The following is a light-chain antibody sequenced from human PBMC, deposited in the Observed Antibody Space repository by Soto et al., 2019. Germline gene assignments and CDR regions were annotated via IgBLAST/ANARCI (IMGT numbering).Light chain of an antibody. J-gene: IGKJ4*01. CDR2: KAS. CDR1: QSIGAS. V-gene: IGKV1-5*03. CDR3: QQYNSSPLT. Sequence: DIQMTQSPSTLYASVGDRVTITCRASQSIGASLAWFQQKPGKAPNLLIYKASSLESGVPSRFSGSGSGTEFNLTISTPQPDDFATSYCQQYNSSPLTFGGGTKVEIK.